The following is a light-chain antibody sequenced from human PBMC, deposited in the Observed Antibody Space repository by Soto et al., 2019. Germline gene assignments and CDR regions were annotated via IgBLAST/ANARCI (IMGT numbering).Light chain of an antibody. CDR1: QSLLHSNGYNY. CDR2: LGS. CDR3: TQALQTPGT. J-gene: IGKJ1*01. Sequence: TVLTQSPLSLPVTPGEPASISCRSSQSLLHSNGYNYLDWYLQKPGQSPQLLIYLGSNRSSGVPDRFSGSGSGTDFTLKISRVEAEDVGVYNCTQALQTPGTFGQGTKVDI. V-gene: IGKV2-28*01.